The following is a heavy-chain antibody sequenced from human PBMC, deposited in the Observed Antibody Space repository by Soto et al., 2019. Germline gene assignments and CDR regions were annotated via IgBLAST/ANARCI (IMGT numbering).Heavy chain of an antibody. CDR3: ATQEVGGSYVYTFDP. J-gene: IGHJ5*02. Sequence: QLHLRESGPGLVKPSETLSLTCTVSGGSITSSSYYWGWIRQPPGKGLEWIGSIYYSGSTSYNPSLKSRVTISVDTPKNPFSLKLSSVTAADTAVYYCATQEVGGSYVYTFDPWGQGTLVTVPS. D-gene: IGHD1-26*01. V-gene: IGHV4-39*01. CDR1: GGSITSSSYY. CDR2: IYYSGST.